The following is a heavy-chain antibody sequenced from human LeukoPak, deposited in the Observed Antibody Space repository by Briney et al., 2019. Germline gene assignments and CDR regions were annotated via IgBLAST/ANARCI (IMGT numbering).Heavy chain of an antibody. Sequence: PGRSLRLSCAASGFTFDDYAMHWVRQAPGKGLEWVSGISWNSGSIGYADSVKGRFTISRDNAKNSLYLQMNSLRAEDTALYYCAKDISPRPDYFDYWGQGTLVTVSS. CDR1: GFTFDDYA. J-gene: IGHJ4*02. V-gene: IGHV3-9*01. CDR3: AKDISPRPDYFDY. CDR2: ISWNSGSI. D-gene: IGHD6-6*01.